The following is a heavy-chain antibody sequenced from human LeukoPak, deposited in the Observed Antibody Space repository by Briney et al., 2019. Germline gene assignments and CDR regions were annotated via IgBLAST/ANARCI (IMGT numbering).Heavy chain of an antibody. Sequence: SGKVSCTAFGPTVSSYAISWVRQAPGQGLEWMGGMISILVTANYAQKFQGRGAVTAAESTTTAYMELSSMRSEDTAVYDCARALGFLDYYSDYWGQGTLVTVSS. CDR1: GPTVSSYA. V-gene: IGHV1-69*13. CDR3: ARALGFLDYYSDY. D-gene: IGHD3-10*01. CDR2: MISILVTA. J-gene: IGHJ4*02.